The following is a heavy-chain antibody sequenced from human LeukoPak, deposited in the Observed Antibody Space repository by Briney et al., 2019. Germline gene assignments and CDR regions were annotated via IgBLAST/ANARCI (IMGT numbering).Heavy chain of an antibody. Sequence: LPGASLRLSCAASGFTFSSYAMSWVRQAPGKGLEWVSAISGSGGSTYYADSVKGQFTISRDNSKNTLYLQMNSLRAEDTAVYYCAKTHIAVAGTPDYWGQGTLVTVSS. D-gene: IGHD6-19*01. CDR1: GFTFSSYA. CDR2: ISGSGGST. J-gene: IGHJ4*02. V-gene: IGHV3-23*01. CDR3: AKTHIAVAGTPDY.